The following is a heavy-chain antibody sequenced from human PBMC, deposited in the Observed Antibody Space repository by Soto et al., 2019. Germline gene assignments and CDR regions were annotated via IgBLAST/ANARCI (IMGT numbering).Heavy chain of an antibody. CDR2: IIPIFGTA. Sequence: QVQLVQSGAEVKKPGSSVKVSCKASGGTFSSYAISWVRQAPGQGLEWMGGIIPIFGTANYAQKFQGRVTITAYESTTTAYMELSSLRSDDTGVYYCARANPVNLYYYYGMDVWGQGTTVTVSS. CDR3: ARANPVNLYYYYGMDV. CDR1: GGTFSSYA. J-gene: IGHJ6*02. D-gene: IGHD3-16*02. V-gene: IGHV1-69*01.